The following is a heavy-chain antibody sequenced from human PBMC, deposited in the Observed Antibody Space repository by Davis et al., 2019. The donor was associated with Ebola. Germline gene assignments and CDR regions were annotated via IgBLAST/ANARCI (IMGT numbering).Heavy chain of an antibody. CDR3: ARVKWSGPFDY. V-gene: IGHV4-59*08. CDR2: IYQNGNT. J-gene: IGHJ4*02. Sequence: SETLSLTCTVSGGSISSYYWTWIRQSPGRGLEWIGSIYQNGNTYYNPSLKSRVSISVDTTKNQFSLKVDSVTAADTAVYYCARVKWSGPFDYWGQGGLVTVSS. CDR1: GGSISSYY. D-gene: IGHD3-3*01.